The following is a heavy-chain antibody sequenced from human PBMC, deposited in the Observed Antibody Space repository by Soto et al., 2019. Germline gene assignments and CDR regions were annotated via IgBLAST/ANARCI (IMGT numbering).Heavy chain of an antibody. CDR1: GGSISSYY. CDR2: IYYSGST. V-gene: IGHV4-59*01. D-gene: IGHD4-17*01. Sequence: SETLSLTCTVSGGSISSYYWSWIRQPPGKGLEWIGYIYYSGSTNYNPSLKSRVTISVDTSKNQFSLKLSSVTAADTAVYYCARGTHYDWFDPWGQGTLVTVSS. J-gene: IGHJ5*02. CDR3: ARGTHYDWFDP.